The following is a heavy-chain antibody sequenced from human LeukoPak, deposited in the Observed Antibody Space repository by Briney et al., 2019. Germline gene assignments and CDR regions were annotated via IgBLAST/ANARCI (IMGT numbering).Heavy chain of an antibody. J-gene: IGHJ4*02. CDR1: GYTFIGYF. Sequence: ASVKVSCKASGYTFIGYFIYWVRQAPGQGLEWMGYINPNSGDTNYAQKFQGRVTMTRDTSISTAYMELRRLMSDDTAAYYCAREEAHCRSTSCQNDYWGQGTLVTVSS. CDR3: AREEAHCRSTSCQNDY. V-gene: IGHV1-2*02. CDR2: INPNSGDT. D-gene: IGHD2-2*01.